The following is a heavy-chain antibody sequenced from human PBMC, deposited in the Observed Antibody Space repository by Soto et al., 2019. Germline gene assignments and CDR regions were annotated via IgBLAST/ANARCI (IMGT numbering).Heavy chain of an antibody. CDR3: GRALRQWLADAFDI. CDR1: GFTFSSYS. D-gene: IGHD6-19*01. Sequence: RSLRLSCAASGFTFSSYSMNWVRQAPGKGLEWVSYISTTSDTKYYADSVRGRFTISRDNAKNSLYLQMNSLRDEDTAVYYCGRALRQWLADAFDIWGRGTMVTVSS. CDR2: ISTTSDTK. J-gene: IGHJ3*02. V-gene: IGHV3-48*02.